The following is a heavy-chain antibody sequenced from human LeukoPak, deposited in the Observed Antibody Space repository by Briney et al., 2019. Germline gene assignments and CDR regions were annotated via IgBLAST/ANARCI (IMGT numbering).Heavy chain of an antibody. CDR3: ARSRERICTNPPCYVDLQAT. Sequence: SETLSLTCTVSGGSISSGSYYWTWIRQPAGKGLEWIGRIYITESANYNSSLESRVTMLVDTSKNQFSLKLSSVTAADTAIYYCARSRERICTNPPCYVDLQATWGQGALVTVSP. D-gene: IGHD2-8*01. CDR1: GGSISSGSYY. J-gene: IGHJ4*02. CDR2: IYITESA. V-gene: IGHV4-61*02.